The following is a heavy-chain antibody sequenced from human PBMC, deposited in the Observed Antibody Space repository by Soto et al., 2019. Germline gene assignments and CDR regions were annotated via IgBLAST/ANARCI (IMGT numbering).Heavy chain of an antibody. Sequence: QLQLQESGPGLVKPSETLSLTCTVSGGSISSSSYYWGWIRQPPGKGLEWIGSIYYSGSTYYNPSLKSRVTISVDTSKNQFSLKLSSVTAADTAVYYCARRIMITFGGVIVTYYFDYWGQGTLVTVSS. V-gene: IGHV4-39*01. CDR2: IYYSGST. J-gene: IGHJ4*02. D-gene: IGHD3-16*02. CDR3: ARRIMITFGGVIVTYYFDY. CDR1: GGSISSSSYY.